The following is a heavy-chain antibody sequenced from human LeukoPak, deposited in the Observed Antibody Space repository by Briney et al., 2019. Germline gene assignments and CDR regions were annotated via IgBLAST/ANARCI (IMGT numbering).Heavy chain of an antibody. CDR2: MNPVSGNA. J-gene: IGHJ4*02. Sequence: AASVKVSCKASGYTFTNFDINWLRQAPGQGLEWMGWMNPVSGNAGSAQKFQGRVTLTRDTSISTAYMELSSLRSEDTAVYYCATLARYYRNDYWGQGTLVTVSS. V-gene: IGHV1-8*01. D-gene: IGHD1-14*01. CDR1: GYTFTNFD. CDR3: ATLARYYRNDY.